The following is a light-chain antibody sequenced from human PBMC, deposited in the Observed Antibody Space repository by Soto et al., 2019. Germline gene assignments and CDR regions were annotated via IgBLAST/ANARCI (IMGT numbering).Light chain of an antibody. Sequence: DIQMTQSPSTLSASVGARVPITCRARQSISSWLAWYQQKPGKAPKLLIYKASSLQSGVPSRFSGSGSGTEFTLTISSLQPDDFATYYCHQYKTYWTFGHGTKVDIK. CDR3: HQYKTYWT. J-gene: IGKJ1*01. CDR2: KAS. V-gene: IGKV1-5*03. CDR1: QSISSW.